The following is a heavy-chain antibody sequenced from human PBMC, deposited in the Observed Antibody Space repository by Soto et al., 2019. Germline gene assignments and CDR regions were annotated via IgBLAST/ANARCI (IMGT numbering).Heavy chain of an antibody. CDR2: IVPVYGTT. J-gene: IGHJ5*01. CDR1: GGSFKDYA. Sequence: QVQLVQSGAEVKKPGSSVKVSCRTSGGSFKDYAISWLQQAPGQGLEWMGGIVPVYGTTKYAQKFQGRVTXXAXXGTTTAYLVLSSLRSEDTALYFCARDKMSSLVVETPHLFESWGQGTLVTVSS. CDR3: ARDKMSSLVVETPHLFES. D-gene: IGHD6-6*01. V-gene: IGHV1-69*12.